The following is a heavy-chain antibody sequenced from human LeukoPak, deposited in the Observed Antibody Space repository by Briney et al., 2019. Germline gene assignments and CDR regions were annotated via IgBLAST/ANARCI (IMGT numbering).Heavy chain of an antibody. D-gene: IGHD3-16*01. CDR3: ARDRGGPFDY. J-gene: IGHJ4*02. Sequence: GRSLRLSCAASGFTFSNHGMHWVRQAPGKGLEWVAVIWYDGSTQYYADSVKGRFTISRDNSKKTLYLQMNSLRAEDTAVYYCARDRGGPFDYWGQGTLVTVSS. V-gene: IGHV3-33*01. CDR1: GFTFSNHG. CDR2: IWYDGSTQ.